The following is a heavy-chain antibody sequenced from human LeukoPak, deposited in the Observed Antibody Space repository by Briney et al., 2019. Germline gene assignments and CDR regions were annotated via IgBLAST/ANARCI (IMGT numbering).Heavy chain of an antibody. D-gene: IGHD6-25*01. CDR3: AKDLDGF. CDR2: ISGSSRHI. V-gene: IGHV3-23*01. Sequence: GGSLRLSCAASGYTFSTYAMSWVRQAPGKGLEWVSIISGSSRHIYYADSVKGRFTISRDNSKNTLYLQMTSLIAEDTAVYYCAKDLDGFWGQGTLVTVSS. CDR1: GYTFSTYA. J-gene: IGHJ4*02.